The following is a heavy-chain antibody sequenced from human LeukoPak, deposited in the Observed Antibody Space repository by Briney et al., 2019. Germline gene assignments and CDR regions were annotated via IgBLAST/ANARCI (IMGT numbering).Heavy chain of an antibody. J-gene: IGHJ4*02. V-gene: IGHV3-21*01. D-gene: IGHD3-10*01. Sequence: GGSLRISCEVSGLTFTSTSMAWVRQAPGKGLEWVASISSSSEYIFQKDSLKGRFTISRDNAKNSVFLDLNNVRADDTAVYYCAGGRGKCITMFRVFDYWGQGTLVIVSS. CDR1: GLTFTSTS. CDR3: AGGRGKCITMFRVFDY. CDR2: ISSSSEYI.